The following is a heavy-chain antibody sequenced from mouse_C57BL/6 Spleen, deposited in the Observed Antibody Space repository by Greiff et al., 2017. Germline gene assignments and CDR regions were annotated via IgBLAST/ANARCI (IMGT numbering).Heavy chain of an antibody. V-gene: IGHV5-17*01. CDR3: ANYVYGWAMDY. D-gene: IGHD1-1*01. CDR2: ISSGSSTI. Sequence: EVQLVESGGGLVKPGGSLKLSCAASGFTFSDYGMHWVRQAPEKGLEWVAYISSGSSTIYYADTVKGRFTISRDNAKNTLFLQMTSLRSEDTAMYYCANYVYGWAMDYWGQGTSVTVSS. J-gene: IGHJ4*01. CDR1: GFTFSDYG.